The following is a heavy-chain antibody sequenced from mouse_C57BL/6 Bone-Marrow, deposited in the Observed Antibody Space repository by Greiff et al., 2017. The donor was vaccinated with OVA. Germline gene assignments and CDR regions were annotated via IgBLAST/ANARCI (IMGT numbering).Heavy chain of an antibody. Sequence: VQLQRSGAELLKPGASVKLSCKATGYTFTGYWIEWVKQRPGHGLEWIGEILPGSGSTNYNEKFKGKATFTADTSSNTAYMQLSSLTTEDSAIYYCARGDWDRVAWFAYWGQGTLVTVSA. CDR3: ARGDWDRVAWFAY. J-gene: IGHJ3*01. CDR2: ILPGSGST. V-gene: IGHV1-9*01. CDR1: GYTFTGYW. D-gene: IGHD4-1*01.